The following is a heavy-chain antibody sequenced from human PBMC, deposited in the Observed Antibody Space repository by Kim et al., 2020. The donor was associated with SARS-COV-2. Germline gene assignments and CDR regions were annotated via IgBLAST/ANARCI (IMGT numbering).Heavy chain of an antibody. D-gene: IGHD6-19*01. CDR2: IHPSGGGT. J-gene: IGHJ4*02. CDR3: ARETPGAERGDY. V-gene: IGHV1-46*01. Sequence: ASVKVSCKTSGYAFTGYYMHWVRQAPGQGLEWMGRIHPSGGGTLYAQRFQGRVTLTRDWSTRTVYMELSSLTSEDTAFYYCARETPGAERGDYWGQGTLVTVSS. CDR1: GYAFTGYY.